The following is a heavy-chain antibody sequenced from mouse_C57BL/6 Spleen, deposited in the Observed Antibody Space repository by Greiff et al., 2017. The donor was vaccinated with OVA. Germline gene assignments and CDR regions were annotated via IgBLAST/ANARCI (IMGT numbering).Heavy chain of an antibody. CDR2: IHPNSGST. CDR3: ARTGTVVATSPVDY. J-gene: IGHJ2*01. V-gene: IGHV1-64*01. CDR1: GYTFTSYW. D-gene: IGHD1-1*01. Sequence: VQLQQPGAELVKPGASVKLSCKASGYTFTSYWMHWVKQRPGQGLEWIGMIHPNSGSTNYNEKFKSKATLTVDKSSSTAYMQLSSLTSEDSAVYYCARTGTVVATSPVDYWGQGTTLTVSS.